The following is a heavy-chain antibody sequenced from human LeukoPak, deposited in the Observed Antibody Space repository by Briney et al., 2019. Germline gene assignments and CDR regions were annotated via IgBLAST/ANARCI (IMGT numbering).Heavy chain of an antibody. V-gene: IGHV1-2*02. J-gene: IGHJ4*02. Sequence: GASVKVSCRASGYTFTGYYMHWVRQAPGQGLEWMGWINPNSGGTNYAQKFQGRVTMTRDTSISTAYMELSRLRSDDTAVYYCARGPYRIAVVPAAITSFDYWGQGTLVTVSS. CDR2: INPNSGGT. D-gene: IGHD2-2*01. CDR3: ARGPYRIAVVPAAITSFDY. CDR1: GYTFTGYY.